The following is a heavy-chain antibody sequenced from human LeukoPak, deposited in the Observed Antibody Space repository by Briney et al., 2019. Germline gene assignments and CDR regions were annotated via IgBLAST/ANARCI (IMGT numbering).Heavy chain of an antibody. CDR1: GFTFSSYS. V-gene: IGHV3-21*01. J-gene: IGHJ5*02. Sequence: GGSLRLSCAASGFTFSSYSMNWVRQAPGKGLEWVSSISSSSSYIYYADSVKGRFTISRDNAKNSLYLQMNSLRAEDTAVYYCARDLVVPAATWPVERLFAPWGQGTLVTVSS. D-gene: IGHD2-2*01. CDR2: ISSSSSYI. CDR3: ARDLVVPAATWPVERLFAP.